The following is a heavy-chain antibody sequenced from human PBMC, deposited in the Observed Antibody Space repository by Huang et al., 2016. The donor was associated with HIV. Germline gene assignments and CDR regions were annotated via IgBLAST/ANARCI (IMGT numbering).Heavy chain of an antibody. CDR3: ARILMYYNSSGYGFDY. CDR1: GGSFSGYY. CDR2: INHSGST. J-gene: IGHJ4*02. D-gene: IGHD3-22*01. Sequence: QVQLQQWGAGLLKPSETLSLTCAVYGGSFSGYYWSWIRQPPGKGREGIGEINHSGSTNYNPSLKSRVTISVDTSKNQFSLKLSSVTAADTAVYYCARILMYYNSSGYGFDYWGQGTLVTVSS. V-gene: IGHV4-34*01.